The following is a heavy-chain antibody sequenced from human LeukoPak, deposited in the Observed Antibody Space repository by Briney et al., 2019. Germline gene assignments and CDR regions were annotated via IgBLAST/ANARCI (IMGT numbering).Heavy chain of an antibody. CDR3: AKAIWVAATSSWFCLDY. V-gene: IGHV3-30*02. Sequence: GGSLRLSCAASGFIFSTYGMHWVRQAPGKGLEWVAFIHYDGARSYYADSVKGRFTISRDNSRNTLYLQMNSLRPEDTAVYYCAKAIWVAATSSWFCLDYWGQGTLVTVSS. J-gene: IGHJ4*02. D-gene: IGHD3-10*01. CDR2: IHYDGARS. CDR1: GFIFSTYG.